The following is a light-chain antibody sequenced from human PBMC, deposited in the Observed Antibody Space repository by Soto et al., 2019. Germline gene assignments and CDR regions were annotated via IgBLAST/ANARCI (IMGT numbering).Light chain of an antibody. J-gene: IGKJ3*01. CDR2: GAS. CDR3: QQYNSWPLT. CDR1: QSVSDN. Sequence: EIVMTQSPATLSVSPGERATLSCRASQSVSDNLAWYQQKPGQAPGLLIYGASTGASGIPARFSGSGSGTEFTLTISSLQPEDFAVYYCQQYNSWPLTFGPGTKVDI. V-gene: IGKV3-15*01.